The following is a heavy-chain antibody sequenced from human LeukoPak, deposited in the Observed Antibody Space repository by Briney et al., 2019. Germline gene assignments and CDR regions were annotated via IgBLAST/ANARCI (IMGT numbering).Heavy chain of an antibody. CDR3: ARRDGGYSSSWSQYNWFDP. V-gene: IGHV4-39*01. CDR2: IYYSGST. Sequence: NPSETLSLTCTVSGGSISSSSYYWGWIRQPPGKGLEWIGSIYYSGSTYYSPSLKSRVTISVDTSKNQFSLKLSSVTAADTAVYYCARRDGGYSSSWSQYNWFDPWGQGTLVTVSS. CDR1: GGSISSSSYY. D-gene: IGHD6-13*01. J-gene: IGHJ5*02.